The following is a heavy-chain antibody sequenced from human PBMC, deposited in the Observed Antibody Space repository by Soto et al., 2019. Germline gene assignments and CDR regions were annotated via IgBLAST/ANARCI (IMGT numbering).Heavy chain of an antibody. CDR2: ISAYNGNT. Sequence: ASVKVSCKASGYTFTSYGISWVRQAPGQGLEWMGWISAYNGNTNYAQKLQGRVTMTTDTSTSTAYMELRSLRSDDTAVYYCAVRYYYDSSSARPEGRYYYYGMDVWGQGTTVTVSS. V-gene: IGHV1-18*04. D-gene: IGHD3-22*01. CDR1: GYTFTSYG. CDR3: AVRYYYDSSSARPEGRYYYYGMDV. J-gene: IGHJ6*02.